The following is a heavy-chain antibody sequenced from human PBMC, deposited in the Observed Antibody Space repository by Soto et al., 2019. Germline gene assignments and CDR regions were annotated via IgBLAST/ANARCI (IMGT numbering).Heavy chain of an antibody. CDR3: ARHMGRLHDYGQYYFDY. J-gene: IGHJ4*02. CDR1: GGTFSSYA. D-gene: IGHD4-17*01. V-gene: IGHV1-69*13. CDR2: IIPIFGTA. Sequence: GASVKVSCKASGGTFSSYAISWVRQAPGQGLEWMGGIIPIFGTANYAQKFQGRVTITADESTSTAYMELSSLRSEDTAVYYCARHMGRLHDYGQYYFDYWGQGTLVTVSS.